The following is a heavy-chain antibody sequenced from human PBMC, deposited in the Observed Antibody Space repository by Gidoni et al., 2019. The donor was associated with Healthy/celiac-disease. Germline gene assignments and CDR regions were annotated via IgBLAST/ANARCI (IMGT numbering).Heavy chain of an antibody. Sequence: QVTLKESGPVLVKPTETLTLTCTVSGFSLSNARMGVSWIRQPPGKALEWLAHIFSNDEKSYSTSLKSRLTISKDTSKSQVVLTMTNMDPVDTATYYCARLEYHHRHITIFGVDTYFDYWGQGTLVTVSS. J-gene: IGHJ4*02. D-gene: IGHD3-3*01. CDR3: ARLEYHHRHITIFGVDTYFDY. CDR2: IFSNDEK. V-gene: IGHV2-26*01. CDR1: GFSLSNARMG.